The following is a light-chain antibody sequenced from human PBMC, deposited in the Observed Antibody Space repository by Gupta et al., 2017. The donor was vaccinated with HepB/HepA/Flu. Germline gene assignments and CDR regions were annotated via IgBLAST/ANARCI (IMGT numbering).Light chain of an antibody. CDR2: GAS. CDR1: QGISTS. CDR3: QTANSLTRT. Sequence: DIQMTQSPSSVSASVGDRVTITCRASQGISTSLAGYQQKPGKAPKILSYGASSLQSGVPSRGSGSGSGTDFTLTIRSLQPEDFATYDCQTANSLTRTFGRGTKVEIK. J-gene: IGKJ4*01. V-gene: IGKV1-12*01.